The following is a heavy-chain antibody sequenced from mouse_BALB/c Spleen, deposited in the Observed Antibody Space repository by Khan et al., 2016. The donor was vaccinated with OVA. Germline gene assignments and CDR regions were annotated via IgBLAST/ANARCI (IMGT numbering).Heavy chain of an antibody. CDR1: GFSLPNYS. CDR2: IWSAGGP. V-gene: IGHV2-2*02. CDR3: ARRGYDYGRGALFAY. D-gene: IGHD2-4*01. J-gene: IGHJ3*01. Sequence: QVQLKQSGPGLVQPSQSLSITCTVSGFSLPNYSVHWVRQSPGKGLEWLGVIWSAGGPYYNEALLSKLTISKDNSWSQVFFKMNNLQPNDTAIYYCARRGYDYGRGALFAYWGQGTLVTVSA.